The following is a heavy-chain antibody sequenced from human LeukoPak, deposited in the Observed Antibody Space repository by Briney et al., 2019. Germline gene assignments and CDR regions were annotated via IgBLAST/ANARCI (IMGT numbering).Heavy chain of an antibody. CDR3: ARQADTAMVHFDY. CDR2: IYPGDSVT. CDR1: GYSFTSYC. V-gene: IGHV5-51*01. D-gene: IGHD5-18*01. J-gene: IGHJ4*02. Sequence: GESLKISCKASGYSFTSYCIGWVRQMPGKGLEWMGIIYPGDSVTRYSPSFQGQVTISADKSISTAYLQWSSLKASDTAMYYCARQADTAMVHFDYWGQGTLVTVSS.